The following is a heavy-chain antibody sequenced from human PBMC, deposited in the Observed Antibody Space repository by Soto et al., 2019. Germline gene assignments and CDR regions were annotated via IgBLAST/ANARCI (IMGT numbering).Heavy chain of an antibody. V-gene: IGHV1-8*01. CDR3: AREGVRGMDV. Sequence: QGQRGQLGPKGKNLGPPVRFSSKAFEYTSTSMVLNWVRQAPGQGLGWMGWMNPNSGKTGYAQKFQGRVTMTRNTSISTAYMELSSLRSEDTAVYYCAREGVRGMDVWGQGTTVTVSS. J-gene: IGHJ6*02. CDR2: MNPNSGKT. D-gene: IGHD3-16*01. CDR1: EYTSTSMV.